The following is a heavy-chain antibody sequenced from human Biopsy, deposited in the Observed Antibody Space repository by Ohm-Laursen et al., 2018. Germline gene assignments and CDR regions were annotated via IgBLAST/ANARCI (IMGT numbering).Heavy chain of an antibody. CDR2: IYYSGST. Sequence: TLSLTCTVSGGSISSDYWSWIRQTPGKGLEWIGYIYYSGSTNYNPSLKSRVTISVDTSKNQFSLRLNSVTAADTAVYYCARDSPSYADYPFDYWGQGTLVAVSS. V-gene: IGHV4-59*01. CDR1: GGSISSDY. CDR3: ARDSPSYADYPFDY. D-gene: IGHD4-17*01. J-gene: IGHJ4*02.